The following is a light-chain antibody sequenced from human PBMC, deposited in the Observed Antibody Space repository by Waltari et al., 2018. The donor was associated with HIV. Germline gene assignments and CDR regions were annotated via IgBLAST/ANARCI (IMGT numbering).Light chain of an antibody. CDR1: DLAQQF. CDR3: QSSDLSGTY. V-gene: IGLV3-25*03. J-gene: IGLJ2*01. Sequence: SFELTQPPSVSVSPGQTARITCSGHDLAQQFGYWFQQLPGQAPRLVIFKDSERPSSIPERFSGSSSGTMVTLTITGVQAEDEADYYCQSSDLSGTYFGGGTKLTVL. CDR2: KDS.